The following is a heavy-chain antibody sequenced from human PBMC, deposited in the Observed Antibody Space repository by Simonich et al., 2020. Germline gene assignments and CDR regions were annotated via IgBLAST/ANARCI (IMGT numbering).Heavy chain of an antibody. V-gene: IGHV4-39*01. Sequence: QLQLQESGPGLVKPSETLSLTCTVSGGSISSSSYYWGWVRHPPGKGLEWIGSIYYSGSTYYNPSLKSRVTISVDTSKTQFSLKLSSVTAADTAVYYCARWAYSSSYFDYWGQGTLVTVSS. CDR3: ARWAYSSSYFDY. CDR2: IYYSGST. CDR1: GGSISSSSYY. J-gene: IGHJ4*02. D-gene: IGHD6-6*01.